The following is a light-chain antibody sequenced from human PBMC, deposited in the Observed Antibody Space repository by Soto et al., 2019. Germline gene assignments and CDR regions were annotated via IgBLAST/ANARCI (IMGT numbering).Light chain of an antibody. Sequence: DIQMTQSPSTLSASVGDRVTITCRASQTIGTYVNCYRQKSGAAPELLIYDASTLQSGVPSRFRGGASGTDFTLTISSLQLDDFATYYCQQSYNTPLTFGQGTKVDIK. CDR1: QTIGTY. J-gene: IGKJ1*01. V-gene: IGKV1-39*01. CDR2: DAS. CDR3: QQSYNTPLT.